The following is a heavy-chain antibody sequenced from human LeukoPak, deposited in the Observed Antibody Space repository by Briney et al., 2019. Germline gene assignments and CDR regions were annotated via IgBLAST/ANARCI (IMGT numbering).Heavy chain of an antibody. CDR1: GFTFSSYG. J-gene: IGHJ4*02. CDR3: AKPYCSGGSCDTYYFAH. CDR2: ISYDGNNK. V-gene: IGHV3-30*18. D-gene: IGHD2-15*01. Sequence: GGSLRLSCAASGFTFSSYGIHWVRQAPGKGLEWVAVISYDGNNKYYADSVKGRFTISRDNSKNTLYLQMNSLRAEDTAVYYCAKPYCSGGSCDTYYFAHWGQGTLVTVSS.